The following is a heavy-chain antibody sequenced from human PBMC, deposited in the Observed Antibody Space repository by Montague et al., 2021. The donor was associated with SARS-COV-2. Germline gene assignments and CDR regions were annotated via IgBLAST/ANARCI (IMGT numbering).Heavy chain of an antibody. CDR3: VRERECSGGSCYGPDDDAFDI. D-gene: IGHD2-15*01. Sequence: SETLSLPCAVYGGSFNGYYWNWIRQPPGKGLEWIGEISDIGSTTYNPSLESRLTTSVDRSKNQLSLRLTSVTAADTAVYYCVRERECSGGSCYGPDDDAFDIWGQGTVVTVSS. CDR2: ISDIGST. J-gene: IGHJ3*02. CDR1: GGSFNGYY. V-gene: IGHV4-34*01.